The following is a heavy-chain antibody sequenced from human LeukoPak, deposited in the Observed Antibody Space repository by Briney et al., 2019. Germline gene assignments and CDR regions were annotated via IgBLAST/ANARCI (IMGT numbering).Heavy chain of an antibody. V-gene: IGHV3-15*01. J-gene: IGHJ4*02. CDR1: GFTFGNAW. D-gene: IGHD5-12*01. CDR2: IRSKTAGGTI. Sequence: PGGSLRLSCAASGFTFGNAWMSWVRQGPGNGLEWVGRIRSKTAGGTIDYAAPVKGRFTISRDDSKNTLYLQMNSLKIEDTAVYYCTTAIVAPMWDYWGQGTLVTVSS. CDR3: TTAIVAPMWDY.